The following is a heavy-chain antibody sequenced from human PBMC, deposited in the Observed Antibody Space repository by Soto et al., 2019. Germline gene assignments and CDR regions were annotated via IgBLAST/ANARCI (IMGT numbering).Heavy chain of an antibody. CDR2: INHSGST. D-gene: IGHD5-12*01. CDR3: ARMGYSGYDPFDY. CDR1: GGSFSGYY. J-gene: IGHJ4*02. V-gene: IGHV4-34*01. Sequence: SETLSLTYAVYGGSFSGYYWSWIRQPPGKGQEWIGEINHSGSTNYNPSLKSRVTISVDTSKNQFSLKLSSVTAADTAVYYCARMGYSGYDPFDYWGQGTLVTVSS.